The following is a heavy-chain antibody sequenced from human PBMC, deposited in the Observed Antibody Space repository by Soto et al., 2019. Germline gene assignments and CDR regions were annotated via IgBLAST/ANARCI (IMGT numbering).Heavy chain of an antibody. D-gene: IGHD1-1*01. Sequence: QVQLVESGGGVVQPGRSLRLSCAASGFTFSSFGMHWVRQAPGKGLEWVAVISYDGSSKYYADSVKGRFTISRDNSKNTLPQLMNSRRNDETAVYYSATSYNGAASYYNYYYGMDVWGQGTTVTVSS. V-gene: IGHV3-30*03. J-gene: IGHJ6*02. CDR2: ISYDGSSK. CDR1: GFTFSSFG. CDR3: ATSYNGAASYYNYYYGMDV.